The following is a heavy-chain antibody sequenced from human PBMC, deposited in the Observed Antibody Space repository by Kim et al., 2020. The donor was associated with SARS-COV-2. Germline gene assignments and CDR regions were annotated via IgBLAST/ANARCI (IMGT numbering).Heavy chain of an antibody. V-gene: IGHV3-23*01. J-gene: IGHJ4*02. D-gene: IGHD3-10*01. Sequence: GGSLRLSCAASGFTFSSYAMSWVRQAPGKGLEWVSAISGSGGSTYYADSVKGRFTISRDNSKNTLYLQMNSLRAEDTAVYYCAKGGWFGELLLDDYWGQGTLVTVSS. CDR1: GFTFSSYA. CDR3: AKGGWFGELLLDDY. CDR2: ISGSGGST.